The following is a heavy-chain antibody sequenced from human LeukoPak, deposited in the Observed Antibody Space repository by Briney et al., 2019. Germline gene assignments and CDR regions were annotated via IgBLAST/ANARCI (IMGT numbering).Heavy chain of an antibody. CDR3: ARDGPSSGWYDY. V-gene: IGHV1-2*06. J-gene: IGHJ4*02. CDR2: INPNSGGT. CDR1: GYTFTGYY. D-gene: IGHD6-19*01. Sequence: ASVKVSCKASGYTFTGYYMHWVRQAPGQGLEWMGRINPNSGGTNYAQKFQGRVTMTRDTSISTAYMELSRLRSDDTAVYYCARDGPSSGWYDYWGQGTLVTVSS.